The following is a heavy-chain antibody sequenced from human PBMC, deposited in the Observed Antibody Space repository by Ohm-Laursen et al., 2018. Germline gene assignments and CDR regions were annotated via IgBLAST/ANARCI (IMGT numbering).Heavy chain of an antibody. CDR3: ARDDGAYARRSGMDV. CDR1: GFTFSDYY. Sequence: SLRLSCTASGFTFSDYYMSWIRQAPGKGLEWVSYISSSGSTIYYADSVKGRFTISRDNAKNSLYLQMNSLRAEDTAVYYCARDDGAYARRSGMDVWGQGTTVTVSS. CDR2: ISSSGSTI. D-gene: IGHD2-8*01. V-gene: IGHV3-11*01. J-gene: IGHJ6*02.